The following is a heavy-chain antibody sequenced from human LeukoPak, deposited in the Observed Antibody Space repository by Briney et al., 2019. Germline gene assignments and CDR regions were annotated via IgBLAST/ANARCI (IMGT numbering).Heavy chain of an antibody. Sequence: SVKVSCKASGFTFTSSAVQWVRQARGQRLEWIGWIVVGSGNTNYAQKFQERVTITRDMSTSTAYMELSSLRSEDTAVYYCAAHYHDSSGYSDYWGQGTLVTVSS. CDR2: IVVGSGNT. D-gene: IGHD3-22*01. J-gene: IGHJ4*02. CDR3: AAHYHDSSGYSDY. CDR1: GFTFTSSA. V-gene: IGHV1-58*01.